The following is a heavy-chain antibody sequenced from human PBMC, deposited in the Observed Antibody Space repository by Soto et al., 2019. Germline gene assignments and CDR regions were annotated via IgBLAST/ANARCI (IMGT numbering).Heavy chain of an antibody. Sequence: PSETLSLTCTVSGGSISSGDYYWSWIRQPPGKGLEWIGYIYYSGGTYYNPSLKSRVTISVDTSKNQFSLKLSSVTAADTAVYYCAATCGSCYRRDAFDIWGQGTMVTVSS. CDR2: IYYSGGT. CDR1: GGSISSGDYY. J-gene: IGHJ3*02. CDR3: AATCGSCYRRDAFDI. D-gene: IGHD2-15*01. V-gene: IGHV4-30-4*01.